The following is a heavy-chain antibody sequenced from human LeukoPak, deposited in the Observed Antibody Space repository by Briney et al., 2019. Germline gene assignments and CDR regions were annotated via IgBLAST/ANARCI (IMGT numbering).Heavy chain of an antibody. CDR3: ARQTPNQYGMDV. CDR2: IHPGDSNI. D-gene: IGHD2-15*01. J-gene: IGHJ6*04. V-gene: IGHV5-51*01. Sequence: GESLKISCKGFEYSITRYWIGWVRQMPGKGPEWMGIIHPGDSNIRYSPSFQGQITISADKSISTAYLQWSSLKASDTAMYYCARQTPNQYGMDVWGTGTTVTVSS. CDR1: EYSITRYW.